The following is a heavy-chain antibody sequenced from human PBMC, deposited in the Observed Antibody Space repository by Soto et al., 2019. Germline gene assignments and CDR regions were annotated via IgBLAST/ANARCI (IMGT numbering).Heavy chain of an antibody. CDR2: FDPEDGET. CDR3: ATVGDSYDRDAFDI. J-gene: IGHJ3*02. V-gene: IGHV1-24*01. Sequence: ASVKVSCKVSGYTLTELSMHWVRQAPGKGLEWMGGFDPEDGETIYAQKFQGRVTMTEDTSTDTAYMELSSLRSEDTAVYYCATVGDSYDRDAFDIWGQGTMVTV. D-gene: IGHD3-22*01. CDR1: GYTLTELS.